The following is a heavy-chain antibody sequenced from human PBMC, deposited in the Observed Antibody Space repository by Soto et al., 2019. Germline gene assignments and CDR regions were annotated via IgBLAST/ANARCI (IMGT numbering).Heavy chain of an antibody. Sequence: SQTLSLTCAISGDSVSSNSAAWNWIRQSPSRGLEWLGRTYYWSKWYNDYAVSVKSRITINPDTSKNQFSLQLNSVTPEDTAVYYCASSPRGYCSSTSCRELGNYYGMDVWGQGTTVTVSS. CDR2: TYYWSKWYN. D-gene: IGHD2-2*01. CDR3: ASSPRGYCSSTSCRELGNYYGMDV. V-gene: IGHV6-1*01. CDR1: GDSVSSNSAA. J-gene: IGHJ6*02.